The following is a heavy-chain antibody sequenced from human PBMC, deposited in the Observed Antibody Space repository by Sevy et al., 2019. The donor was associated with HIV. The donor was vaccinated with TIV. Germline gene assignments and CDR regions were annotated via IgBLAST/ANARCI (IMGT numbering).Heavy chain of an antibody. V-gene: IGHV1-24*01. Sequence: ASVKVSCMVSGYTLSELSMHWVRQAPGKGLEWMGSFDPEDDETIYAQKFQGRVTMTEDTSTDTAYMELNNLRSEDTAAYYCATTKDYYDSSGSPFDYWGQGTLVTVSS. J-gene: IGHJ4*02. D-gene: IGHD3-22*01. CDR1: GYTLSELS. CDR3: ATTKDYYDSSGSPFDY. CDR2: FDPEDDET.